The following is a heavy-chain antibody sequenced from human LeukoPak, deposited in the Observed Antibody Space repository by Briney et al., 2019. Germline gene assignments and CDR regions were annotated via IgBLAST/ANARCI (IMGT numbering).Heavy chain of an antibody. CDR2: MNPNSGNT. J-gene: IGHJ4*02. D-gene: IGHD6-19*01. Sequence: GASVKVSCKASGGTFSSYAINWVRQATGQGLEWMGWMNPNSGNTGYALKFQGRVTMTRNTSISTAYMELSSLRSEDTAVYHCARGETGIAVAGGPRIFDYWGQGTLVTVSS. CDR3: ARGETGIAVAGGPRIFDY. CDR1: GGTFSSYA. V-gene: IGHV1-8*02.